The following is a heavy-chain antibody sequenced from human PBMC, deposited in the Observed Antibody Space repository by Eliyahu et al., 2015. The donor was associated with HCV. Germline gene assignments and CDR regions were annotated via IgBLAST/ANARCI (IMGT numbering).Heavy chain of an antibody. J-gene: IGHJ2*01. D-gene: IGHD2-2*01. CDR1: GGSISSGGYY. CDR2: IXYSGST. Sequence: QVQLQESGPGLVKPSQTLSLTCTVSGGSISSGGYYWXWIRQHPGKGLXWIGYIXYSGSTYYNPSLKSRVTISVDTSKNQFSLKLSSVTAADTAVYYCARGTCGEYQLRECAILWYFDLWGRGTLVTVSS. CDR3: ARGTCGEYQLRECAILWYFDL. V-gene: IGHV4-31*03.